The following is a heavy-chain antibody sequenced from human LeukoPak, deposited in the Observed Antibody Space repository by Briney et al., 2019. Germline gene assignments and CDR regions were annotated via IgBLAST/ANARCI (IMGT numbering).Heavy chain of an antibody. CDR1: GYTFTSYD. D-gene: IGHD4-17*01. J-gene: IGHJ4*02. CDR3: TRGWDYLDYGSPHDY. Sequence: ASVKVSCKASGYTFTSYDITWVRQAPGQGLEWMGWISAYNGNTNYAQKFQGRVTMTTDTSTNTAYMELSSLRSYDTGVYWCTRGWDYLDYGSPHDYWGQGTLVTVSS. V-gene: IGHV1-18*01. CDR2: ISAYNGNT.